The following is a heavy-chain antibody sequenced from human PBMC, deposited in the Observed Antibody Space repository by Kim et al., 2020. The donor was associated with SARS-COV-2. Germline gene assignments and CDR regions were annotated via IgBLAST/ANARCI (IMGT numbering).Heavy chain of an antibody. J-gene: IGHJ4*02. CDR3: TTEKSYHYHGSGYFGD. CDR2: IKSKTDGGTT. V-gene: IGHV3-15*01. CDR1: GFIFNADW. Sequence: GGSLRLSCAASGFIFNADWMSWVRQAPGKGLEWIARIKSKTDGGTTDYAAPVKGRFTISRDDLTETLYLQMNSLKPEDTAVYYCTTEKSYHYHGSGYFGDWGQGTLVTVSS. D-gene: IGHD3-3*01.